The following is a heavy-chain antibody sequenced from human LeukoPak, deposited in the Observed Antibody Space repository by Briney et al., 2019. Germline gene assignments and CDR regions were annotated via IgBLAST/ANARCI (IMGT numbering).Heavy chain of an antibody. D-gene: IGHD3-22*01. CDR3: TGDYYDSSGYPYAEYFKH. CDR2: IKSKTDGGTT. J-gene: IGHJ1*01. V-gene: IGHV3-15*01. Sequence: GGSLRLSCAASGFTFSNAWMSCVRQAPGKGLEWVGRIKSKTDGGTTDYAAPVKGRFTISRDDSKNTLYLQMNSLKTEDTAVYYCTGDYYDSSGYPYAEYFKHWGQGTLVTVSS. CDR1: GFTFSNAW.